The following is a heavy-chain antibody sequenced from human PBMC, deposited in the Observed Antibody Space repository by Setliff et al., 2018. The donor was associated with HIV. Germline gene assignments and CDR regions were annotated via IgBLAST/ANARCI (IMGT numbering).Heavy chain of an antibody. V-gene: IGHV1-69*13. CDR3: ATGSHGEGATDY. D-gene: IGHD1-26*01. CDR1: GGTFRSYA. J-gene: IGHJ4*02. Sequence: ASVKVSCKASGGTFRSYAISWVRQAPGQGLEWMGGITPIFGPANYAEKFQGRVTITADESTTTAYMELRSLRSEETAVYYCATGSHGEGATDYWGRGTLVTVSS. CDR2: ITPIFGPA.